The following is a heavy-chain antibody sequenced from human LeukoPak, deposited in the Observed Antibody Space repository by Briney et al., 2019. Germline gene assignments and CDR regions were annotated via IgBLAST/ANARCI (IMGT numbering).Heavy chain of an antibody. J-gene: IGHJ4*02. CDR3: ARRPDSGSYYVDY. D-gene: IGHD1-26*01. CDR2: ISSNGVST. Sequence: GGSLRLSCAASGFTFSNYAMHWVRQAPGKGLEYVSAISSNGVSTNYANFVKGRFTISRDNSKNALFLQMGSLRAEDMAVYFCARRPDSGSYYVDYWGQGTLVTVSS. V-gene: IGHV3-64*01. CDR1: GFTFSNYA.